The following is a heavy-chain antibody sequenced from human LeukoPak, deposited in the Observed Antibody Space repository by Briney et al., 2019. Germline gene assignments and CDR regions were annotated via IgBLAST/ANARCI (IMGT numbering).Heavy chain of an antibody. D-gene: IGHD2-2*01. J-gene: IGHJ4*02. CDR1: GYTFTTYS. CDR2: INTNTGNP. Sequence: ASVKVSCKASGYTFTTYSLNWVRQAPGQGLELMGWINTNTGNPTYAQGFTGRFVFSLDTSVSTAFLQISSLEAEDTAVYYCARKPPVVPAAMPDNWGQGTLVTVSS. CDR3: ARKPPVVPAAMPDN. V-gene: IGHV7-4-1*02.